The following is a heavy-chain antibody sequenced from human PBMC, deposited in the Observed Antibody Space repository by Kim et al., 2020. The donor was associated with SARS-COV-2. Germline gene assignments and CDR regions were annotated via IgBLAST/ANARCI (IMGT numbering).Heavy chain of an antibody. D-gene: IGHD3-22*01. CDR1: GYTFTSYA. CDR2: INTNTGNP. J-gene: IGHJ4*02. V-gene: IGHV7-4-1*02. Sequence: ASVKVSCKASGYTFTSYAMNWVRQAPGQGLEWMGWINTNTGNPTYAQGFTGRFVFSLDTSVSTAYLQISSLKAEDTAVYYCAFISPYYDSSGYYFDYWGQGTLVTVSS. CDR3: AFISPYYDSSGYYFDY.